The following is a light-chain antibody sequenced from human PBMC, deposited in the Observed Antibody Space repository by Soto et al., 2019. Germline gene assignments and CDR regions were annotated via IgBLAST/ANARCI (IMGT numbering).Light chain of an antibody. J-gene: IGKJ1*01. Sequence: IVMTQSTATLPVSPGGRASLSCRASQSVSNNLAWYQQKPGQAPRLLIYGASTRSAGILGRFSGSGSGTEFTLIISSLQSDDVAVYYCQQYHNAGSTFGQGTKVEI. CDR1: QSVSNN. CDR2: GAS. CDR3: QQYHNAGST. V-gene: IGKV3-15*01.